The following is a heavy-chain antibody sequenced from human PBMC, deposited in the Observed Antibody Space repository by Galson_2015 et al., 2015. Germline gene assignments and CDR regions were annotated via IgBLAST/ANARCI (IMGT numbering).Heavy chain of an antibody. D-gene: IGHD3-10*01. CDR2: ISSSSSTI. V-gene: IGHV3-48*01. Sequence: SLRLSCAASGFTFSSYSMNWVRQAPGKGLEWVSYISSSSSTIYYADSVKGRFTISRDDSKNTLYLQMNSLKTEDTAVYYCDVVYYYGSGRTLDYWGQGTLVTVSS. J-gene: IGHJ4*02. CDR1: GFTFSSYS. CDR3: DVVYYYGSGRTLDY.